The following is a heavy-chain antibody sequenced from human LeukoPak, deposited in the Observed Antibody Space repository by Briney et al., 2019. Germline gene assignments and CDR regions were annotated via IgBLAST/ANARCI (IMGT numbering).Heavy chain of an antibody. CDR3: ARTSTPGNWDEYNWFAL. CDR1: GFTFSSYE. D-gene: IGHD1-1*01. CDR2: ISSSGSTI. V-gene: IGHV3-48*03. J-gene: IGHJ5*02. Sequence: PGGSLRLSCAASGFTFSSYEMNWVRQAPGKGLEWVSYISSSGSTIYSADPVKGRFTISRDNAKNSLYLQMTILRAEDTAVYYCARTSTPGNWDEYNWFALWGQGTLVTVSS.